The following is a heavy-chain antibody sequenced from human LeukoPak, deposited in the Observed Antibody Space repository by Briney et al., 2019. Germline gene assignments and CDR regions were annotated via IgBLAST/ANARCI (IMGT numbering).Heavy chain of an antibody. Sequence: GGSLRLSCAASGFTFSSYSMNWVRQAPGKGLEWVSSISSSSSYIYYADSVKGRFTISRDSSKNTLYLQMNSLRAEDAAVYYCAKAPVTTCSGAYCYPSGYWGQGTLVTVSS. J-gene: IGHJ4*02. CDR2: ISSSSSYI. V-gene: IGHV3-21*04. D-gene: IGHD2-15*01. CDR1: GFTFSSYS. CDR3: AKAPVTTCSGAYCYPSGY.